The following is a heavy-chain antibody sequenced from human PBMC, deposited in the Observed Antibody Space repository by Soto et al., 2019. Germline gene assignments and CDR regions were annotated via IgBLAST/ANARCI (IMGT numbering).Heavy chain of an antibody. CDR3: PRGETRSVH. Sequence: GVSLRLSCAVSGFSFRTYVFHWFRQPPGKGLEWVAVISPKGHSDSVEGRFTISRDNSKDTLYLQMNNLRAEDTAVDYCPRGETRSVHWGKETLVPVP. J-gene: IGHJ4*02. CDR2: ISPK. D-gene: IGHD1-26*01. CDR1: GFSFRTYV. V-gene: IGHV3-33*01.